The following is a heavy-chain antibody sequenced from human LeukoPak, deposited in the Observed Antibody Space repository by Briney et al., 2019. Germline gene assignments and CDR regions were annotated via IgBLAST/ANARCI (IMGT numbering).Heavy chain of an antibody. D-gene: IGHD2-15*01. CDR3: AKSLLGYCSGGSCYPEDY. CDR2: ISGSGGST. J-gene: IGHJ4*02. Sequence: GGSLRLSCAASGFTFSSYAMSWVRQAPGKGLEWVSAISGSGGSTYYADSVKGRFTISRDNSKSTLHLQMNSLRAEDTAVYYCAKSLLGYCSGGSCYPEDYWGQGTLVTVSS. CDR1: GFTFSSYA. V-gene: IGHV3-23*01.